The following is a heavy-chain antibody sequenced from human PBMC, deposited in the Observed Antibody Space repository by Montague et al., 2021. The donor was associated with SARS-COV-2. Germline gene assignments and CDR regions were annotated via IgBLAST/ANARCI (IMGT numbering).Heavy chain of an antibody. D-gene: IGHD3-10*01. J-gene: IGHJ6*02. CDR2: ISYDGSNK. CDR3: ARDLREGPLLWFGELLLGDGMDV. CDR1: GFTFSSYA. V-gene: IGHV3-30-3*01. Sequence: SLRLSLSASGFTFSSYAMHWVRQAPGKGLEWVAVISYDGSNKYYADSVKGRFTISRDNSKNTLYLQMNSLRAEDTAVYYCARDLREGPLLWFGELLLGDGMDVWGQGTTVTVSS.